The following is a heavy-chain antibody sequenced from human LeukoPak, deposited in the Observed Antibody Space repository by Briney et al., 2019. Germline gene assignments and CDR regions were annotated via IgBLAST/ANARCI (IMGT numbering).Heavy chain of an antibody. CDR2: INHSGST. V-gene: IGHV4-34*01. Sequence: SETLSLTCAVYGGSFSGYYWSWIRQPPGKGLEWIGEINHSGSTNYNPSLKSRVTISVDTSKNQFSLKLSSVTAADTAVYYCARHGVPAALVHWGQGTLVTVSS. CDR1: GGSFSGYY. CDR3: ARHGVPAALVH. J-gene: IGHJ4*02. D-gene: IGHD2-2*01.